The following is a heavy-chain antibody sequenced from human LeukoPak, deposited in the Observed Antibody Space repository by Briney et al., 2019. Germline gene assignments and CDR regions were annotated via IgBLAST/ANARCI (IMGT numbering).Heavy chain of an antibody. V-gene: IGHV4-59*08. CDR2: IYYSGST. CDR3: ARLATSATFDY. Sequence: SETLSLTCTVSGGSISSYYWSWIRQPPGKGLEWIGYIYYSGSTNYNPSLKSRVTISVDTSKNQFSLKLSSVTAADTAVYYCARLATSATFDYWGQGTLVTVSS. J-gene: IGHJ4*02. CDR1: GGSISSYY. D-gene: IGHD5-24*01.